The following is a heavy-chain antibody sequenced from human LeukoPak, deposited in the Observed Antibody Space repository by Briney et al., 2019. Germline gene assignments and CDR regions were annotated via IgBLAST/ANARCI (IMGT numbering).Heavy chain of an antibody. J-gene: IGHJ4*02. CDR3: TEGDGYTYRGDS. CDR1: GYTNMKYW. CDR2: IYPGDSDT. D-gene: IGHD5-24*01. V-gene: IGHV5-51*01. Sequence: HGESLKISCKGSGYTNMKYWIAWVRQMPGKGLEWMGVIYPGDSDTRYSPSFEGQVTISADKSITTAHLQWSSLEASDTAIYFCTEGDGYTYRGDSWGQGTLVTVSS.